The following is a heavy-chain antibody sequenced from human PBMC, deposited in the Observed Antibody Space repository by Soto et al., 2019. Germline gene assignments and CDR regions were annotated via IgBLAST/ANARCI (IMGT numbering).Heavy chain of an antibody. CDR1: GLTFSSYW. Sequence: GGSLRLSCAASGLTFSSYWMHWVRQAPGKGLVWVSRINSDGSSTSYADSVKGRFTISRDNAKNTLYLQMNSLRAEDTAVYYCARGEAAAGYYYGMDVWGQGTTVTVSS. J-gene: IGHJ6*02. V-gene: IGHV3-74*01. D-gene: IGHD6-13*01. CDR3: ARGEAAAGYYYGMDV. CDR2: INSDGSST.